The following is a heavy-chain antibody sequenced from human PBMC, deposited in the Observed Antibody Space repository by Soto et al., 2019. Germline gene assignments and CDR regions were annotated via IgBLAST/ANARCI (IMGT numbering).Heavy chain of an antibody. CDR3: ARAVHTMVQGVRFRVDK. J-gene: IGHJ4*01. D-gene: IGHD3-10*01. Sequence: QVQLVQSGAEMKQPGSSVKVSCESSGYTFTAYYIHWVRQAPGHGLEWMGWSNPNGGGTKYAQKFQGRFTMTSDTSINTSDMELTRLTSDATAVYYCARAVHTMVQGVRFRVDKWGHGALVTISS. V-gene: IGHV1-2*02. CDR1: GYTFTAYY. CDR2: SNPNGGGT.